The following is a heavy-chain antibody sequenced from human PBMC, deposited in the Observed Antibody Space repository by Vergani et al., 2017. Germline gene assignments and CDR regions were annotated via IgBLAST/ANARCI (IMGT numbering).Heavy chain of an antibody. CDR2: IYHSGST. Sequence: QVQLQESGPGLVKPSGTLSLTCAVSGGSISSSNWWSWVRQPPGKGLEWIGEIYHSGSTNYNPSLKSRVTISVDKSKNQFSLNLSSVTAADTAVSYCARAWGASFLTGYQPFDYWGQGTLVTVSS. CDR3: ARAWGASFLTGYQPFDY. D-gene: IGHD3-9*01. V-gene: IGHV4-4*02. J-gene: IGHJ4*02. CDR1: GGSISSSNW.